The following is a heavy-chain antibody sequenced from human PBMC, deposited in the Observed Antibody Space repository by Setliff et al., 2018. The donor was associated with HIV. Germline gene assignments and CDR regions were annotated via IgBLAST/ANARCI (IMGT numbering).Heavy chain of an antibody. D-gene: IGHD3-16*02. CDR1: GYTFTTYA. CDR3: ARDIGTVWHNWFDP. Sequence: ASVKVSCKASGYTFTTYAMMWVRQAPGQSPEWMGWINTGNGNTKYSQKFQGRVTISRDTSANTAYVELYSLTSEDTAVYFCARDIGTVWHNWFDPWGQGTLVTVSS. CDR2: INTGNGNT. V-gene: IGHV1-3*04. J-gene: IGHJ5*02.